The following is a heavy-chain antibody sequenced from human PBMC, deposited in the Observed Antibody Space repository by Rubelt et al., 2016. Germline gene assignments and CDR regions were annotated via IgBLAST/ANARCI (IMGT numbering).Heavy chain of an antibody. J-gene: IGHJ4*01. CDR1: GGSFSGYY. Sequence: QVQLQQWGAGLLKPSETLSLTCAVYGGSFSGYYWNWIRQPPGKGLGWIGEINHSGSTNYNPSLQIRVPISVKTAKNPCSLKRRSVTAADTAGYYCAGGRGRFDYWGQGTLVTVSS. CDR3: AGGRGRFDY. D-gene: IGHD3-10*01. CDR2: INHSGST. V-gene: IGHV4-34*01.